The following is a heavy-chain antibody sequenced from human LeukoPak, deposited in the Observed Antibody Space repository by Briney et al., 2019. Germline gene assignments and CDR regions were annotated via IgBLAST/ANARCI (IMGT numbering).Heavy chain of an antibody. D-gene: IGHD1-7*01. CDR1: GGSFSGYY. CDR2: INHSGST. J-gene: IGHJ4*02. Sequence: SETLSLTCAVYGGSFSGYYWSWIRQPPGKGLEWIGEINHSGSTNYSPSLKSRVTISVDTSKNQFSLKLSSVTAADTAVYYCASSLTGTTVTSFRDYWGQGTLVTVSS. V-gene: IGHV4-34*01. CDR3: ASSLTGTTVTSFRDY.